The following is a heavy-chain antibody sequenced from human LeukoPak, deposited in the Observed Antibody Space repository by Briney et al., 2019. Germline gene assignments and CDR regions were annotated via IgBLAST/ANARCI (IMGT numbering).Heavy chain of an antibody. CDR2: ISSSSSYI. Sequence: GGSLRLSCAASGFTFSSYSMNWVRQAPGKGLEWASSISSSSSYIYYADSVKGRFTISRDNSKNTLYLQMNSLRAEDTAVYYCAKDFLSTSSYYYYYYGMDVWGQGTTVTVSS. CDR3: AKDFLSTSSYYYYYYGMDV. D-gene: IGHD2-2*01. J-gene: IGHJ6*02. V-gene: IGHV3-21*04. CDR1: GFTFSSYS.